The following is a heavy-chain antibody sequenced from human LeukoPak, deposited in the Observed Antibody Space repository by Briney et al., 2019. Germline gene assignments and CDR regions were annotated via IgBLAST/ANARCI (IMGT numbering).Heavy chain of an antibody. CDR1: GFTFSTYN. CDR3: ARGGHHYYDTSGYLYAFDI. Sequence: GGSLRLSCAASGFTFSTYNMYWVRQAPGKGLEWVSSISSSSSYIYYADSMKGRFTISRDNAKNSLYLQMNSLRAEDTAVYYCARGGHHYYDTSGYLYAFDIWGQGTMVTVSS. J-gene: IGHJ3*02. CDR2: ISSSSSYI. V-gene: IGHV3-21*01. D-gene: IGHD3-22*01.